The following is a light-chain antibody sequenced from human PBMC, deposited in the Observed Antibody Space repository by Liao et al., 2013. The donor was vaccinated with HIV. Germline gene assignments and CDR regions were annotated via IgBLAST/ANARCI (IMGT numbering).Light chain of an antibody. V-gene: IGLV3-1*01. CDR1: ALPKQY. Sequence: SYELTQPPSVSVSPGQTARITCSGDALPKQYVCWYQQKPGQSPVLVIYQDTKRPSGIPERFSGSNSGNTATLTISGTQAMDEADYYCQAWDSITAFGGGTKLTVL. J-gene: IGLJ2*01. CDR3: QAWDSITA. CDR2: QDT.